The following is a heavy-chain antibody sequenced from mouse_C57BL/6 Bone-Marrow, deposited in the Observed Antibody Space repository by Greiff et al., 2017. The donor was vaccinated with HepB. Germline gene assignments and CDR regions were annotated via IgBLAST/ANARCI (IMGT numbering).Heavy chain of an antibody. J-gene: IGHJ2*01. V-gene: IGHV1-82*01. CDR2: IYPGDGDT. CDR1: GYAFSSSW. CDR3: ARKGTPGFDY. Sequence: QVQLKQSGPELVKPGASVKISCKASGYAFSSSWMNWVKQRPGKGLEWIGRIYPGDGDTNYNGKFKGKATLTADKSSSTAYMQLSSLTSEDSAVYFCARKGTPGFDYWGQGTTLTVSS.